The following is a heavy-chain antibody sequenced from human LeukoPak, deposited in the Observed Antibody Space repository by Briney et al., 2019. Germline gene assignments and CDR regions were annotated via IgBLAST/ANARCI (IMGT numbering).Heavy chain of an antibody. D-gene: IGHD6-13*01. CDR2: ISYDGSNK. J-gene: IGHJ6*02. Sequence: GRSLRLSCAASGFTFSSYAMHWVRQAPGKGLEWVAVISYDGSNKYYADSVKGRFTISRDNSNNTLYLQMNSLRAEDTAVYYCARDGSRSSRYYYYGMDVWGQGTTVTVSS. CDR1: GFTFSSYA. V-gene: IGHV3-30-3*01. CDR3: ARDGSRSSRYYYYGMDV.